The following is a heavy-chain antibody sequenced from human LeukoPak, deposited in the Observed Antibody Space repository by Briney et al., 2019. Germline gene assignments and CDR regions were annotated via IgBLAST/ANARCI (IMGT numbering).Heavy chain of an antibody. CDR1: GYTXTGNH. V-gene: IGHV1-2*02. CDR2: IHPNNGKT. CDR3: ARHSSNWFDP. J-gene: IGHJ5*02. Sequence: ASVRVSCTASGYTXTGNHMHWVRQAPGQGLEWMGWIHPNNGKTNYAQKFRGRVTMTTDTSITTTYMELSGLTSDDTAMYYCARHSSNWFDPWGQGTLVTVSS.